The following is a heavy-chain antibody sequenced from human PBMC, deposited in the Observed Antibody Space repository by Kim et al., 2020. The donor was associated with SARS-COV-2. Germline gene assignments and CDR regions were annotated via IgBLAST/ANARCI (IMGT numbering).Heavy chain of an antibody. CDR3: ARDRGGSGNYLDF. D-gene: IGHD3-10*01. V-gene: IGHV3-30*01. J-gene: IGHJ4*02. Sequence: YAESVKGRFTISRDDSKYTLYLQMNNLRAEDTALYYCARDRGGSGNYLDFWGQGTQVTLSS.